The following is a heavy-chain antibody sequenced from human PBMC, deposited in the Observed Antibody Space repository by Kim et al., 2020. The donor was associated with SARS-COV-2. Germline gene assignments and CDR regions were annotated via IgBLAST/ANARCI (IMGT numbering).Heavy chain of an antibody. D-gene: IGHD6-19*01. CDR1: GGSISSSSYY. CDR3: ARQEVNGHSSGWFADY. J-gene: IGHJ4*02. CDR2: IYYSGST. V-gene: IGHV4-39*01. Sequence: SETLSLTCTVSGGSISSSSYYWGWIRQPPGKGLEWIGSIYYSGSTYYNPSLKSRVTISVDTSKNQFSLKLSSVTAADTAVYYCARQEVNGHSSGWFADYWGQGTLVTVSS.